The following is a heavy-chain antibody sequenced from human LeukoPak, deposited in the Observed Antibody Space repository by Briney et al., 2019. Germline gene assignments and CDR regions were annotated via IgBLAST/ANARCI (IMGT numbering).Heavy chain of an antibody. CDR2: IYHSGST. Sequence: SETLSLTCTVSGYSISSGYYWGWIRQPPGKGLEWIGSIYHSGSTYYNPSLKSRVTISVDTSKNQFSLKLSSVTAADTAVYYCARDGLTIFGVALFDYWGQGTLVTVSS. V-gene: IGHV4-38-2*02. CDR3: ARDGLTIFGVALFDY. D-gene: IGHD3-3*01. J-gene: IGHJ4*02. CDR1: GYSISSGYY.